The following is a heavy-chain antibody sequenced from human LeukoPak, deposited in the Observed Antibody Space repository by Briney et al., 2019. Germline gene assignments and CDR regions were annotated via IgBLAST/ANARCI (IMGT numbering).Heavy chain of an antibody. CDR3: AREGSSWYTFDY. Sequence: AASVKVSCKASGGTFSSYAISWVRQAPGQGLEWMGRIIPILGIANYAQKFQGRVTITADKSTSTAYMELSSLRSEDTAVYYCAREGSSWYTFDYWGQGTLVTVSS. CDR1: GGTFSSYA. V-gene: IGHV1-69*04. J-gene: IGHJ4*02. CDR2: IIPILGIA. D-gene: IGHD6-13*01.